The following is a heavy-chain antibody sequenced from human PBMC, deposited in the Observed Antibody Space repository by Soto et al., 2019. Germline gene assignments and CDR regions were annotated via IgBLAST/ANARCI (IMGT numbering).Heavy chain of an antibody. Sequence: GGSLRLSCAASGFTFSDYYMSWIRQAPGKGLEWVSYISSSGSTIYYADSVKGRFTISRDNAKNSLYLQMNSLRAEDTAVYYCARVFNPYSGYDYFDYWGQGTLVTVSS. J-gene: IGHJ4*02. CDR3: ARVFNPYSGYDYFDY. D-gene: IGHD5-12*01. CDR1: GFTFSDYY. V-gene: IGHV3-11*01. CDR2: ISSSGSTI.